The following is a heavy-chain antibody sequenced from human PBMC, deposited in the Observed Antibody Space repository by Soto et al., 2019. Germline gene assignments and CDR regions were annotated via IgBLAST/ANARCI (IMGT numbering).Heavy chain of an antibody. Sequence: GSLRLSCAASGFTFSNAWMSWVRQAPGKGLEWVGRIKSKTDGGTTDYAAPVKGRFTISRDDSKNTLYLQMNSLKTEDTAVYYCTTGHPLTMIGLGTYWGQGTLVTVSS. CDR1: GFTFSNAW. CDR3: TTGHPLTMIGLGTY. D-gene: IGHD3-22*01. CDR2: IKSKTDGGTT. J-gene: IGHJ4*02. V-gene: IGHV3-15*01.